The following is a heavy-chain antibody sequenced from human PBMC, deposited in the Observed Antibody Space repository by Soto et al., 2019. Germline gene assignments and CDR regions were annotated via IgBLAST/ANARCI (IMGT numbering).Heavy chain of an antibody. J-gene: IGHJ4*02. D-gene: IGHD5-18*01. Sequence: EVQLLESGGGLVQPGGSLRLSCAASGFTFSSYAMSWVRQAPGKGVEWVSAISGSGGSKYYADSVKGRFTISRDNSKNTLYLQVNSLRAEDTAVYYCAKDTGQRGGYSYGYDYWGQGTLVTVSS. CDR1: GFTFSSYA. CDR3: AKDTGQRGGYSYGYDY. V-gene: IGHV3-23*01. CDR2: ISGSGGSK.